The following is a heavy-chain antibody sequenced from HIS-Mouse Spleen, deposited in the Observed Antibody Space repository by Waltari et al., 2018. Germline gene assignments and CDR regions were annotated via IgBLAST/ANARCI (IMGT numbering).Heavy chain of an antibody. CDR2: INHSGST. J-gene: IGHJ4*02. V-gene: IGHV4-34*01. CDR1: GGSSSGYY. Sequence: QVQLQQWGAGLLKPSETLSLTCAVYGGSSSGYYWSWSRQPPGKGREWIGEINHSGSTNYNPSLKSRVTISVDTSKNQFSLKLSSVTAADTAVYYCAGYNWNYGTDYWGQGTLVTVSS. D-gene: IGHD1-7*01. CDR3: AGYNWNYGTDY.